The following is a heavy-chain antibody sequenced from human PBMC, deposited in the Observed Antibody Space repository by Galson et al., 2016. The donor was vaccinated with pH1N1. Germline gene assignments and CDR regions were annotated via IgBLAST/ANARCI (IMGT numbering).Heavy chain of an antibody. CDR1: GYTFTSYG. CDR2: ISAYNGNT. D-gene: IGHD4-17*01. Sequence: SVKVSCKASGYTFTSYGISWVRQAPGQGLEWMGWISAYNGNTNYAQKLQGRVTMTTDTSTSTAYMELRSLRSDDTAVYYCARRLYGDYATWFEAWGQGTLVTVSS. J-gene: IGHJ5*02. V-gene: IGHV1-18*01. CDR3: ARRLYGDYATWFEA.